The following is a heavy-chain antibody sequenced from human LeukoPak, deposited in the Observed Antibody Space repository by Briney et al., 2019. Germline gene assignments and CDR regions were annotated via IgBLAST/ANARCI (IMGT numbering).Heavy chain of an antibody. V-gene: IGHV3-74*01. Sequence: GGSLRLSCAASGFTFSSYWMHWVRQAPGKGLVWVSRINSDGSSTSYADSVKGRFTISRDNAENTLYLQMNSLRAEDTAVYYCAREEDGDYSGGGNDAFDIWGQGTMVTVSS. CDR1: GFTFSSYW. J-gene: IGHJ3*02. CDR3: AREEDGDYSGGGNDAFDI. CDR2: INSDGSST. D-gene: IGHD4-17*01.